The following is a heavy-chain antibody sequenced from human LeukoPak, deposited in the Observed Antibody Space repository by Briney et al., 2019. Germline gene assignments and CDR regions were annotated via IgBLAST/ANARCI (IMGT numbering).Heavy chain of an antibody. Sequence: GGSLRLSCAASGFTFSGYSMNWVRQAPGKGLEWVSYISSSSSTIYYADSVKGRFTISRDNAKNSLYLQMNSLRDEDTAVYYCARDQRGLRFLEWSTYYYGMDVWGQGTTVTVSS. D-gene: IGHD3-3*01. J-gene: IGHJ6*02. CDR1: GFTFSGYS. V-gene: IGHV3-48*02. CDR3: ARDQRGLRFLEWSTYYYGMDV. CDR2: ISSSSSTI.